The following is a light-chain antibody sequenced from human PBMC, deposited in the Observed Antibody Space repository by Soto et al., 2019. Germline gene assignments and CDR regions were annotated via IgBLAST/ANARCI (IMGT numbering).Light chain of an antibody. CDR2: GAS. Sequence: EIAWTQSPGTLSLSPGERATLSCRASQSVSSSYLAWYQQKPGQAPRLLIYGASSRATGIPDRFSGSGSGTDFTLTISRLEPEDFAVYYCQQYGSSPPYTFGQGNKVEIK. V-gene: IGKV3-20*01. CDR1: QSVSSSY. J-gene: IGKJ2*01. CDR3: QQYGSSPPYT.